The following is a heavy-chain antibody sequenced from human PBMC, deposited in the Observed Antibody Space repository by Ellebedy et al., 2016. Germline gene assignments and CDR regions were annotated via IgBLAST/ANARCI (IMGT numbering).Heavy chain of an antibody. V-gene: IGHV3-23*01. CDR2: ISGSGATT. D-gene: IGHD5-12*01. CDR1: GFSISSYV. J-gene: IGHJ6*01. Sequence: GESLKISCAASGFSISSYVMNWVRQAPGKGLEWVSGISGSGATTYDVDFVRGRFTISRDNSKNTIYLQMDSLRVEDTAVYFCAKDREYIVATNDVGVRYYGLDVWGPGTTVTVAS. CDR3: AKDREYIVATNDVGVRYYGLDV.